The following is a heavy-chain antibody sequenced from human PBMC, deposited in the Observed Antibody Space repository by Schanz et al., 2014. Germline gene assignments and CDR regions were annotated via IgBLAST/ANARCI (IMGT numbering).Heavy chain of an antibody. D-gene: IGHD1-26*01. J-gene: IGHJ4*02. CDR1: GFTFSSYS. CDR3: AKGRTVWSGSDRKYYFDY. Sequence: QVQLVESGGGVVQPGGSLRLSCAASGFTFSSYSMHWVRQAPGKGLEWVAFIRYDGSSKYYADSVRGRFTISRDDSKNTLYLQMNSLRAEDTAIYYCAKGRTVWSGSDRKYYFDYWGQGTLVTVSS. V-gene: IGHV3-30*02. CDR2: IRYDGSSK.